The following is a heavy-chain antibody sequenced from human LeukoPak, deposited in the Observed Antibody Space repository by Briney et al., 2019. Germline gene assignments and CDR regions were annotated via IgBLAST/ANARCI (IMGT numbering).Heavy chain of an antibody. J-gene: IGHJ4*02. V-gene: IGHV3-43*01. D-gene: IGHD6-19*01. CDR2: ITWDGDDT. Sequence: PGGSLRLSCAASGFTFDDNTMHWVRQAPGKGLEWVSLITWDGDDTGYADSVKGRFTISRDKNRNSLYLQMNSLRTEDTAFYYCTKSGISVAGPLYYFDYWGQGTLVTVSS. CDR3: TKSGISVAGPLYYFDY. CDR1: GFTFDDNT.